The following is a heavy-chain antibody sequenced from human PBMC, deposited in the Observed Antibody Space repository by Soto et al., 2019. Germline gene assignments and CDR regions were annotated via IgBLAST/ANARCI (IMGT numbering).Heavy chain of an antibody. J-gene: IGHJ4*02. CDR1: GGSISSSSYY. V-gene: IGHV4-39*01. D-gene: IGHD1-26*01. Sequence: QLQLPESGPGLVKPSENLSLTCTVSGGSISSSSYYWGWIRQPPGTGLEWIGSLYYSGSTYYNPSLKSRVTISVDPSKNQCSRKLSAVTAADTAVYYCERLRSPPRKCELGLDYWGQGTLVTVSS. CDR3: ERLRSPPRKCELGLDY. CDR2: LYYSGST.